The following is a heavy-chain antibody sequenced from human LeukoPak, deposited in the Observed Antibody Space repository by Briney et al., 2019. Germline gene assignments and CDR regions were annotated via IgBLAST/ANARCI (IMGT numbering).Heavy chain of an antibody. CDR2: IYYSGST. V-gene: IGHV4-39*07. J-gene: IGHJ4*02. CDR3: ARVRGSWPGPYYFDY. CDR1: GGSISSSSYY. Sequence: SETLSLTCTVSGGSISSSSYYWGWIRPPPGKGLEWIGSIYYSGSTYYNPSLKSRVTISVDTSKNQFSLKLSSMTAADTAVYYCARVRGSWPGPYYFDYWGQGTLVTVSS. D-gene: IGHD1-26*01.